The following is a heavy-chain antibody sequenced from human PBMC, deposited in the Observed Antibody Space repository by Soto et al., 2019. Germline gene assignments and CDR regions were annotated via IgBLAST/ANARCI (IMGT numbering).Heavy chain of an antibody. CDR2: IRGSAGTP. J-gene: IGHJ4*02. CDR1: GFTFSNYA. V-gene: IGHV3-23*01. CDR3: AKDRDYFDY. Sequence: GGSLTLSCAASGFTFSNYAMNWVRQAPGKGLEWVASIRGSAGTPYYADSVRGRFTISRDNSKNTLSLQMNSLRVEDTAVYYCAKDRDYFDYWGQGALVTVSS.